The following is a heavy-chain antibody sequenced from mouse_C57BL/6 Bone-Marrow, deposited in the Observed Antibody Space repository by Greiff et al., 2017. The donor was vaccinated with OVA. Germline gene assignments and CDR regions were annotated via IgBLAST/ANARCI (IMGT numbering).Heavy chain of an antibody. J-gene: IGHJ4*01. D-gene: IGHD4-1*01. Sequence: EVKLVESGGDLVKPGGSLKLSCAASGFTFSSYGMSWVRQTPDKRLEWVATISSGGSYTYYPDSVKGRFTISRDNAKNTLYLQMSSLKSEDTAMYYCARQPNWGNYAMDYWGQGTSVTVSS. CDR2: ISSGGSYT. V-gene: IGHV5-6*01. CDR3: ARQPNWGNYAMDY. CDR1: GFTFSSYG.